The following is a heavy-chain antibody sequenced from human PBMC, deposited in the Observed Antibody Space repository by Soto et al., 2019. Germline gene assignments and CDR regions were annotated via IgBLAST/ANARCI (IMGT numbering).Heavy chain of an antibody. V-gene: IGHV3-23*01. CDR3: AKVQSVGFGEKAQYYYYGMDV. Sequence: GGSLRLSCAASGFTFSSYAMSWVRQAPGKGLEWVSAISGSGGSTYYADSVKGRFTISRDNSKNTLYLQMNSLRAEDTAVYYCAKVQSVGFGEKAQYYYYGMDVWGQGTTVTVSS. D-gene: IGHD3-10*01. J-gene: IGHJ6*02. CDR2: ISGSGGST. CDR1: GFTFSSYA.